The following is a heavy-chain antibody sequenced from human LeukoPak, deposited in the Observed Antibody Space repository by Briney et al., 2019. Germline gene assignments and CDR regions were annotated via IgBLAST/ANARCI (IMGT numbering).Heavy chain of an antibody. Sequence: PGGSLRLSCAASGFTFSDNYMSWIRQAPGKGLEWVSYISSSGSTIYYADSVKGRFTISRDNAKNSLYLQMNSLRAEDTAVYYCARGTYYDFWSGSYYYYYMDVWGKGTTVTVSS. CDR2: ISSSGSTI. CDR1: GFTFSDNY. J-gene: IGHJ6*03. V-gene: IGHV3-11*01. CDR3: ARGTYYDFWSGSYYYYYMDV. D-gene: IGHD3-3*01.